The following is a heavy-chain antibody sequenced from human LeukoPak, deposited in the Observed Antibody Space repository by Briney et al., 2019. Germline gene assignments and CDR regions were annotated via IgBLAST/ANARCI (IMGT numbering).Heavy chain of an antibody. J-gene: IGHJ4*02. CDR2: INHSGST. CDR1: GGSFSGYY. D-gene: IGHD4-17*01. Sequence: SETLSLTCAVYGGSFSGYYWSWSRQPPGKGLEWIGEINHSGSTNYNPSLKSRVTISVDTSKNQFSLKLSSVTAADTAVYYCARDYGDYYNGASDYWGQGTLVTVSS. CDR3: ARDYGDYYNGASDY. V-gene: IGHV4-34*01.